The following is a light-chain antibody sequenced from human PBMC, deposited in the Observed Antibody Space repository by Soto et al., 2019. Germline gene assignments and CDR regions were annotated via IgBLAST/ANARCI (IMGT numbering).Light chain of an antibody. V-gene: IGKV1-13*02. CDR1: QGISSA. Sequence: AIQLTQSPFSLSASVGDRVTISCRASQGISSALAWYQQKPGKAPKLLIYDASSLESGVPSRFSGSGSGTDFALTISSLQPEDFATYYCQQFNSYPRTFGQGTKLESK. CDR2: DAS. CDR3: QQFNSYPRT. J-gene: IGKJ2*01.